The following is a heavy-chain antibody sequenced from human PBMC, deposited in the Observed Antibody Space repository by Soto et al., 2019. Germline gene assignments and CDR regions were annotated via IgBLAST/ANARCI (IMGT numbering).Heavy chain of an antibody. CDR2: ISAYNGNT. D-gene: IGHD1-26*01. V-gene: IGHV1-18*01. CDR3: ARGFLVGATPYCFDY. CDR1: GYTFTSYG. Sequence: ASVKVSCKASGYTFTSYGISWVRQAPGQGLEWMGWISAYNGNTNYAQKLQGRVTMTTDTSTSTAYMELRSLRSDDTAVYYCARGFLVGATPYCFDYWGQGTLVTVSS. J-gene: IGHJ4*02.